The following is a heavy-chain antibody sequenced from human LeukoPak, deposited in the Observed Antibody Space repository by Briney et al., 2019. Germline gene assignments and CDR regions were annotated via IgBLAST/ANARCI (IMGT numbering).Heavy chain of an antibody. J-gene: IGHJ5*02. V-gene: IGHV1-18*01. CDR3: ARGLEGIAAAGEPFDP. D-gene: IGHD6-13*01. CDR1: GYTFTSYG. Sequence: ASVKVSCKASGYTFTSYGISWVRQAPGQGLEWMGWISAYNGNTNYAQKLQGRVTMTTDTSTSTAYMELRSLRSDDTAVYYCARGLEGIAAAGEPFDPWGQGTLVTVSS. CDR2: ISAYNGNT.